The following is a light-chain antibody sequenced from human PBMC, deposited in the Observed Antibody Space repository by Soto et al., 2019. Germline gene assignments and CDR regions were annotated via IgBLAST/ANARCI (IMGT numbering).Light chain of an antibody. J-gene: IGKJ4*01. CDR3: QQYKTFPLN. Sequence: ESLLISAPSILLASVGDSVTITCRASQTISRWLAWYQQKPGKAPNLLIYKASSLESGVPSRFSGSGSGTEFTLTISCLQPDDFAIYYCQQYKTFPLNLGGGTKVDIK. CDR1: QTISRW. CDR2: KAS. V-gene: IGKV1-5*03.